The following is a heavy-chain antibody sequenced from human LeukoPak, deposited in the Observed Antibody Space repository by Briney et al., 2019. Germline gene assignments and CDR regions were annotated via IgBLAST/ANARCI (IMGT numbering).Heavy chain of an antibody. Sequence: GASVKVSCKVSGFTFTNYGFSWVRQAPGQGLGWMGWVSAHSGNTRYAQKFQGRVTMTTDRSTSTAYMELRGLRSDDTAVYYCAREAGSSTYYPYFDYWGQGTLVTVSS. J-gene: IGHJ4*02. CDR3: AREAGSSTYYPYFDY. CDR1: GFTFTNYG. D-gene: IGHD3-22*01. V-gene: IGHV1-18*01. CDR2: VSAHSGNT.